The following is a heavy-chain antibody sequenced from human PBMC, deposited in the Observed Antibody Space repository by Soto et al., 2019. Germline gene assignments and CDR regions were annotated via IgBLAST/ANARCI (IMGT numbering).Heavy chain of an antibody. D-gene: IGHD3-22*01. V-gene: IGHV3-23*01. CDR2: ISGSGGST. Sequence: PGGSLRLSCAASGFTFSSYAMSWVRQAPGKGLEWVSAISGSGGSTYYADSVKGRFTISRDNSKNTLYLQMNSLRAEDTAVYYCAKVGITMIVVVITPKYYFDYWGQGTLVTVSS. J-gene: IGHJ4*02. CDR3: AKVGITMIVVVITPKYYFDY. CDR1: GFTFSSYA.